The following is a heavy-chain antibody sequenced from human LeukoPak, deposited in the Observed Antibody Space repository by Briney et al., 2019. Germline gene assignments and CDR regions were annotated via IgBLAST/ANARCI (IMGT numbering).Heavy chain of an antibody. J-gene: IGHJ3*02. CDR1: GGSISSSSYY. V-gene: IGHV4-39*01. D-gene: IGHD1-26*01. Sequence: PSETLSLTCNVSGGSISSSSYYWGWIRQPPGKGLEWIGSIYYSGSTYYNPSLKSRVTISVDTSKNQFSLKLSSVTAADTAVYYCARVSVVGATFAFDIWGQGTMVTVSS. CDR3: ARVSVVGATFAFDI. CDR2: IYYSGST.